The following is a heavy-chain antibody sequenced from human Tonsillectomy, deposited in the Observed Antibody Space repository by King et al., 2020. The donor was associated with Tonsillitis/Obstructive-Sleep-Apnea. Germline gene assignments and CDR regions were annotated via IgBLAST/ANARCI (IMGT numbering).Heavy chain of an antibody. V-gene: IGHV3-30*18. CDR2: ISYDGSNK. CDR1: GFTFSSNG. J-gene: IGHJ4*02. CDR3: AKDRSSSWSLDY. Sequence: VQLVESGGGVVQPGRSLRLSCAASGFTFSSNGMHWVRQAPGKGLKWVAVISYDGSNKYYADSVKGRFTISRDNSKNTLYLQMNSLRTEDTAVYYCAKDRSSSWSLDYWGQGTLVTVSS. D-gene: IGHD6-13*01.